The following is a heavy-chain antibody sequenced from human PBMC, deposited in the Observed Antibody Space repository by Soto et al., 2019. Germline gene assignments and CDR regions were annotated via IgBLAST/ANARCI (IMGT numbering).Heavy chain of an antibody. J-gene: IGHJ6*02. D-gene: IGHD3-22*01. CDR1: GYTXTVYY. V-gene: IGHV1-2*04. CDR3: ARDSSSRYYYDSSGYYQDRSMDV. Sequence: GASVKVXCKASGYTXTVYYMHWVRQAPGQGLEWMGWINPNSGGTNYAQKFQGWVTMTRDTSISTAYMELSRLRSDDTAVYYCARDSSSRYYYDSSGYYQDRSMDVWGQGTTVTVSS. CDR2: INPNSGGT.